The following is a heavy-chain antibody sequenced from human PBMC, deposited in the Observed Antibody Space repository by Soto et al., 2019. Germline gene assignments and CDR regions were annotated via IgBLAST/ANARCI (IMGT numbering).Heavy chain of an antibody. CDR2: IRSKANSYAT. J-gene: IGHJ6*02. CDR1: GFTFSSSA. V-gene: IGHV3-73*01. Sequence: GGSLRLSCAASGFTFSSSAMHWVRQASGKGLEWVGRIRSKANSYATAYAASVKGRFTISRDDSKNTAYLQMNSLKTEDTAVYYCTRHNEELLLPRVSVWGQGTTVTVSS. CDR3: TRHNEELLLPRVSV. D-gene: IGHD2-15*01.